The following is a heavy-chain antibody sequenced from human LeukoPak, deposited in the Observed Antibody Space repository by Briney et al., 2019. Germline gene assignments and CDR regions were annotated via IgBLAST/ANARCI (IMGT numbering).Heavy chain of an antibody. V-gene: IGHV1-18*01. J-gene: IGHJ4*02. D-gene: IGHD5-18*01. CDR1: GYTLSSYG. Sequence: ASVKVSCKASGYTLSSYGISWVRQAPGQGLEWMGWISGYNANTNYAQKFQGRVTITADESTSTAYTELSSLRSEDTAVYYCASMVRYSYGSPFDYWGQGTLVTVSS. CDR2: ISGYNANT. CDR3: ASMVRYSYGSPFDY.